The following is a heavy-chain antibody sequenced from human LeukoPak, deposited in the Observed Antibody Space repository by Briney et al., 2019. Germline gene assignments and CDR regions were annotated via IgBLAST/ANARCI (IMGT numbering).Heavy chain of an antibody. CDR3: ARVWDPAFDI. Sequence: ASVKVSCKASGGTFSSYAINWVRQATGQGLEWMGWMNPNSGNTGYAQKFQGRVTMTRNTSISTAYMELSSLRSEDTAVYYCARVWDPAFDIWGQGTMVTVSS. D-gene: IGHD1-26*01. CDR2: MNPNSGNT. J-gene: IGHJ3*02. V-gene: IGHV1-8*02. CDR1: GGTFSSYA.